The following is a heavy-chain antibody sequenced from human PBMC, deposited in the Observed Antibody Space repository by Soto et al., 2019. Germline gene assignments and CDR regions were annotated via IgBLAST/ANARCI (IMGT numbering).Heavy chain of an antibody. CDR3: ARGGNCSGGSCRPSKYYYYYYGMDV. CDR2: INHSGST. Sequence: SDTLSLTCAVYGGSFSGYYWSWIRQPPGKGLEWIGEINHSGSTNYNPSLKSRVTISVDTSKNQFSLKLSSVTAADTAVYYCARGGNCSGGSCRPSKYYYYYYGMDVWAQGTTVTVSS. D-gene: IGHD2-15*01. V-gene: IGHV4-34*01. CDR1: GGSFSGYY. J-gene: IGHJ6*02.